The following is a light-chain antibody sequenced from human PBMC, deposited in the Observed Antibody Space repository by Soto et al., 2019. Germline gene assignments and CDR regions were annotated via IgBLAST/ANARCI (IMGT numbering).Light chain of an antibody. CDR1: QGISSY. CDR3: QQYYSYPPT. J-gene: IGKJ1*01. Sequence: IQMTQSPSSLSASVGDRVTITCRASQGISSYLAWYQQKPGKAPKLLIYAASTLQSGVPSRFSGSGSGTDFTLTISCLQSEDFATYYCQQYYSYPPTFGQGTKVDIK. CDR2: AAS. V-gene: IGKV1-8*01.